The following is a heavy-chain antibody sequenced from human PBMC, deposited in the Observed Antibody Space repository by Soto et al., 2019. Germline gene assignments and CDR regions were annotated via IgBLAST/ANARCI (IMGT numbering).Heavy chain of an antibody. CDR3: AKGSHDSAYGNSEY. Sequence: GGSLRLSFAASGFIFWDYAITLVRQAPGRGLEWVSVLSPSGGEIFYANSVKGRFTISRDNSKNTLDLQMDGLRAEDTAVYYCAKGSHDSAYGNSEYWGQGTQVTVSS. CDR2: LSPSGGEI. D-gene: IGHD3-22*01. CDR1: GFIFWDYA. V-gene: IGHV3-23*01. J-gene: IGHJ4*02.